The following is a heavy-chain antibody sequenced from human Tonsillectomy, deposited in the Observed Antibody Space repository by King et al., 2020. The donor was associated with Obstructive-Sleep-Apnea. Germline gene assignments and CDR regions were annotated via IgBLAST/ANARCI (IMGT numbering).Heavy chain of an antibody. CDR2: INPDGTTT. V-gene: IGHV3-74*01. CDR3: ARGRRDFWSGNYPISMDV. J-gene: IGHJ6*02. D-gene: IGHD3-3*01. CDR1: GFTFSTYY. Sequence: VQLVESGGGLVQPGGSLRLSCAASGFTFSTYYMHWVRQAPGKGLVWVSRINPDGTTTTYADSVKGRFTISRDNGKRTLYLQLNSLRAGDTAVYYCARGRRDFWSGNYPISMDVWGQGTTVTVSS.